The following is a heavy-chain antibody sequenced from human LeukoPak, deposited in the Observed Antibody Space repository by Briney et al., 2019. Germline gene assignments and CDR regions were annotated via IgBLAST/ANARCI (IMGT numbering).Heavy chain of an antibody. D-gene: IGHD6-13*01. V-gene: IGHV4-61*02. CDR1: GNSISSGDNY. J-gene: IGHJ5*02. CDR3: ASAYSSSWYFNWFDP. Sequence: SETLSLTCTVSGNSISSGDNYWSWIRQPAGKGLEWIGRIYTSGSTNYNPSLKRRVTISGDTSKNQFSLKLSSVTAADTDVYYCASAYSSSWYFNWFDPWGQGTLVTVSS. CDR2: IYTSGST.